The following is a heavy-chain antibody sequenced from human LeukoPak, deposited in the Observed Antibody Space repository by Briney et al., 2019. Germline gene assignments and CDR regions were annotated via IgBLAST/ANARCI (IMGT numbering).Heavy chain of an antibody. CDR3: TRDQTPYY. Sequence: GGSLRLSCTASGFTFGDYAMTWVRQAPGKGLEWVGFIRSTVYGGTPEYAASVKGRFTISRDDSKGIAYLQMNSLKTEDTAVYYCTRDQTPYYWGQGTLVSVSS. J-gene: IGHJ4*02. CDR1: GFTFGDYA. CDR2: IRSTVYGGTP. V-gene: IGHV3-49*04.